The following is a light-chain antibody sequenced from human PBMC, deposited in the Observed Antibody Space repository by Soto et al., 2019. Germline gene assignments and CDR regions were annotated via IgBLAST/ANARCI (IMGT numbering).Light chain of an antibody. J-gene: IGKJ5*01. V-gene: IGKV3-11*01. CDR1: QSVSSY. Sequence: EIVLTQPPGTLSLSPGERPTLSCRASQSVSSYLAWYQQKPGQDPXXLIYDASNRATGIPARFSGSGSETDFTLTISSLEPEDSAVYYCQQRSDWPSFGQGIRLEIK. CDR2: DAS. CDR3: QQRSDWPS.